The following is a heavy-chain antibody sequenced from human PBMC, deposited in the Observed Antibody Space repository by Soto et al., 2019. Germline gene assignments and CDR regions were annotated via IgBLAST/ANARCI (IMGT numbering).Heavy chain of an antibody. J-gene: IGHJ3*02. CDR2: IYPGDSDT. Sequence: GESLKISCKGSGYSFTSYWIGWVRQMTGKGLDWLGIIYPGDSDTRYSPSFQGQVTISADKSISTAYLQWSSLKASDTAMYYCARHEVTTYYYDSSDAFNIWGQGTMVTVSS. CDR3: ARHEVTTYYYDSSDAFNI. D-gene: IGHD3-22*01. CDR1: GYSFTSYW. V-gene: IGHV5-51*01.